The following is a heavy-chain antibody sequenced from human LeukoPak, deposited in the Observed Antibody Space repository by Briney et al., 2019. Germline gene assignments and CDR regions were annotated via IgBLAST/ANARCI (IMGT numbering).Heavy chain of an antibody. J-gene: IGHJ5*02. CDR3: ARDPATECSNGVCYKASWFDP. V-gene: IGHV4-39*02. Sequence: PSETLSLTCAVSGGSISSNSYYWGWIRQPPGKGLEWIGSIYYSGSTYYNPSLKSRVTISVDTSKNQFSLKLSSVTAADTAVYYCARDPATECSNGVCYKASWFDPWGQGTLVTVSS. CDR1: GGSISSNSYY. CDR2: IYYSGST. D-gene: IGHD2-8*01.